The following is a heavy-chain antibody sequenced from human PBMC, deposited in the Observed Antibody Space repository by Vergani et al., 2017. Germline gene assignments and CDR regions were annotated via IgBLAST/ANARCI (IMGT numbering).Heavy chain of an antibody. CDR1: GGSISSGDYY. D-gene: IGHD3-10*01. Sequence: QVQLQESGPGLVKPSQTLSLTCTVSGGSISSGDYYWSWIRQHPGKGLEWIGEIRHDGITHYNPSLKSRVTLSVDTSKNQLSLRMTSVTAADTAVYYCARDSWTSELRGVYWFDTWGQGTLVSVSS. J-gene: IGHJ5*02. V-gene: IGHV4-30-4*08. CDR3: ARDSWTSELRGVYWFDT. CDR2: IRHDGIT.